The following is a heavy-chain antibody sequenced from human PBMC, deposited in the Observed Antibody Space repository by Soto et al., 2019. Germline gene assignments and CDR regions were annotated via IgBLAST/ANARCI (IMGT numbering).Heavy chain of an antibody. Sequence: QVQLVQSGAEVKKPGASVKVSCKASGYTFTSYGISWVRQAPGQGLEWMGWINVYNGNTNYAQKHQGRVTMTTDTPTSTAYLDLRSLRSDDTAVYFCARDTSRGEYDYWGQGTLVTVSS. J-gene: IGHJ4*02. D-gene: IGHD3-10*01. V-gene: IGHV1-18*01. CDR3: ARDTSRGEYDY. CDR2: INVYNGNT. CDR1: GYTFTSYG.